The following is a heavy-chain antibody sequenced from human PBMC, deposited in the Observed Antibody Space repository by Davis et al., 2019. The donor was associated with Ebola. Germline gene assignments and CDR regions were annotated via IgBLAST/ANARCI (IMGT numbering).Heavy chain of an antibody. V-gene: IGHV3-74*03. CDR2: IYIDGGYT. CDR3: AKDRALDLAYCGGDCFLDK. CDR1: GFNLSSYW. Sequence: PGGSLRLSCAASGFNLSSYWMHWVRQAPGKGLVWVSRIYIDGGYTTYADSVKGRFTISRDNAKNSLYLQMNSLRLEDTAIYYCAKDRALDLAYCGGDCFLDKWGQGTLVTVSS. J-gene: IGHJ4*02. D-gene: IGHD2-21*02.